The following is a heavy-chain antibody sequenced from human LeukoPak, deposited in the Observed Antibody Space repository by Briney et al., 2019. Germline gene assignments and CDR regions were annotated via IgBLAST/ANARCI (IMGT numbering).Heavy chain of an antibody. V-gene: IGHV4-31*03. CDR1: GGSISSGGYY. CDR2: IYYSGST. D-gene: IGHD3-3*01. Sequence: SQTLSLTCTVSGGSISSGGYYWSWIRQHPGKGREWIGYIYYSGSTYYNPSLKSRVTISVDTSKNQFSLKLSSVTAADTAVYYCARGVYDFWSGHLYYFDYWGLGTLVTVSS. CDR3: ARGVYDFWSGHLYYFDY. J-gene: IGHJ4*02.